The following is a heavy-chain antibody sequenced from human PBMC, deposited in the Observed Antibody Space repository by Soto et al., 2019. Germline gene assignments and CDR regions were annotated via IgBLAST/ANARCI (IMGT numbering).Heavy chain of an antibody. CDR3: AKDQLYIRGVIHNWFDP. CDR2: IRSKANSDAT. J-gene: IGHJ5*02. V-gene: IGHV3-73*01. D-gene: IGHD3-10*02. CDR1: GFTFSGSA. Sequence: PGGSLRLSCAASGFTFSGSAMHWVRQAPGKGLEWVGRIRSKANSDATVYAASVKGRFTISRDDSKNTAYLQMNSLRAEDTAVYYCAKDQLYIRGVIHNWFDPWGQGTLVTVSS.